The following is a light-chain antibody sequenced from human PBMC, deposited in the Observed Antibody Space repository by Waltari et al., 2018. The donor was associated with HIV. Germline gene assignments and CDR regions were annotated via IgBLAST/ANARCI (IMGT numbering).Light chain of an antibody. CDR1: QTVLHSSNNKNY. J-gene: IGKJ2*01. V-gene: IGKV4-1*01. CDR2: WAS. CDR3: QQYYSPSYT. Sequence: DIVMTQSPDSLAVSLGERATINCKSSQTVLHSSNNKNYVSWYQQKPGQPPKLLIYWASTREPGVPDRFSGSGSGTDFTLTISSLQTEDVAVYYCQQYYSPSYTFGQGTKLEIK.